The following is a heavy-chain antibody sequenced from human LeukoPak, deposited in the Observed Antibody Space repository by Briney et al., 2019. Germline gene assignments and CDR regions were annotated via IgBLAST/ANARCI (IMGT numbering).Heavy chain of an antibody. CDR3: ARFDQVSETAGGY. Sequence: ASVKVSCKTSGYTFTDYYMHWVRQAPGQGLEWMGWINPHSGGTNYAQKFQGRVTMTRDTSISTAYMELSRLRSDDTAVYYCARFDQVSETAGGYWGQGTLVTVSS. V-gene: IGHV1-2*02. CDR1: GYTFTDYY. CDR2: INPHSGGT. D-gene: IGHD5/OR15-5a*01. J-gene: IGHJ4*02.